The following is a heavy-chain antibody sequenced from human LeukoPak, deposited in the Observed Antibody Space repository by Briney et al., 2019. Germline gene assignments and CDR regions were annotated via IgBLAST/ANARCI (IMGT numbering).Heavy chain of an antibody. V-gene: IGHV3-30*02. CDR3: AKDLKRGPPRDSGY. J-gene: IGHJ4*02. D-gene: IGHD6-19*01. CDR1: GFTFSSYG. CDR2: IWYDGSNK. Sequence: GGSLRLSCAASGFTFSSYGMHWVRQAPGKGLEWVAVIWYDGSNKYYADSVKGRFTISRDNSKNTLYLQMNSLRAEDTAVYYCAKDLKRGPPRDSGYWGQGTLVTVSS.